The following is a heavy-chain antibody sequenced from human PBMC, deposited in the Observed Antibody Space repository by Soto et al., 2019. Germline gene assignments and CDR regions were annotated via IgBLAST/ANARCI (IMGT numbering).Heavy chain of an antibody. CDR2: IKQDGSDK. Sequence: GGSLRLSCTAFGFTFSSYWMTWVRQAPGKGLEWVANIKQDGSDKYYVDSVKGRFTISRDNAKNSLYLQLNSLRADDTAVYYCARDRGYFDPWGQGTLVTVSS. CDR1: GFTFSSYW. CDR3: ARDRGYFDP. D-gene: IGHD3-10*01. J-gene: IGHJ5*02. V-gene: IGHV3-7*01.